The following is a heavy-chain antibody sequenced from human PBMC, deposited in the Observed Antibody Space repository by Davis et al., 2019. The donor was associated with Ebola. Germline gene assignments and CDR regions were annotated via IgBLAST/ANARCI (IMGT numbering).Heavy chain of an antibody. CDR3: ARVLSRITMVQGVRRRGADFDY. J-gene: IGHJ4*02. Sequence: ASVKVSCKASGYTFTGYYMHWVRQAPGQGLEWMGWINPNSGGTNYAQKFQGRVTMTRDTSISTAYMELSRLRSDDTAVYYCARVLSRITMVQGVRRRGADFDYWGQGTLVTVSS. CDR2: INPNSGGT. D-gene: IGHD3-10*01. CDR1: GYTFTGYY. V-gene: IGHV1-2*02.